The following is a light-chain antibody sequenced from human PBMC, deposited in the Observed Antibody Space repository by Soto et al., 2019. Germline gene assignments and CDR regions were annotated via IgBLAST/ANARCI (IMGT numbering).Light chain of an antibody. V-gene: IGKV1-6*01. CDR3: LQDYSYPLT. CDR2: ATS. CDR1: QDIRSD. Sequence: AIQMTQFPSSLSASVGDRVTITCRASQDIRSDLGWYQQRPGKAPKLLIYATSSLQSGVPSRFSGSGSGTDFTLTISSLQPEDFATYYCLQDYSYPLTFGGGTKVDTK. J-gene: IGKJ4*01.